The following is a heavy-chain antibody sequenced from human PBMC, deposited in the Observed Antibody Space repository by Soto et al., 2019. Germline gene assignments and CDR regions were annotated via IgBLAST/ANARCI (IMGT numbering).Heavy chain of an antibody. Sequence: WASVKVSCKASGYTFTGYYMHWVRQPPGQGLERMGWINPNSGGTNYAQKFQGWVTMTRDTSISTAYTELSTLRSDDTAVYYCARYRLRLRNGYCAQYYGMAFWGQGTTVSVAS. V-gene: IGHV1-2*04. CDR1: GYTFTGYY. D-gene: IGHD3-16*01. CDR2: INPNSGGT. CDR3: ARYRLRLRNGYCAQYYGMAF. J-gene: IGHJ6*01.